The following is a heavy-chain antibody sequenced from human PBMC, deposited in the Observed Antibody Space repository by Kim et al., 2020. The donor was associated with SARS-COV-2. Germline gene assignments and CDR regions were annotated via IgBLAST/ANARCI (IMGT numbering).Heavy chain of an antibody. J-gene: IGHJ6*03. D-gene: IGHD3-16*01. V-gene: IGHV1-69*13. CDR2: IIPIFGTA. CDR1: GGTFSSYA. Sequence: SVKVSCKASGGTFSSYAISWVRQAPGQGLEWMGGIIPIFGTANYAQKFQGRVTITADESTSTAYMELSSLRSEDTAVYYCARPRLHLTGNYYYYMDVWGKGTTVTVSS. CDR3: ARPRLHLTGNYYYYMDV.